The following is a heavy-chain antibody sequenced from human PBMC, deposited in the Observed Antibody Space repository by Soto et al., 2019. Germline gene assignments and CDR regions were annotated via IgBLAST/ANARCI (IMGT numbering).Heavy chain of an antibody. J-gene: IGHJ4*02. CDR3: AHEIEGRRDGYKVFDY. Sequence: QITLKESGPPLVKPTQTLTLTCTFSGFSLSISGVGVGWIRQPPGKALEWLALIYWDDDKRYSPSLKSRLTITKDTSKSLVVLTMTNMDPVDTATYYCAHEIEGRRDGYKVFDYWGQGTLVTVSS. CDR1: GFSLSISGVG. D-gene: IGHD5-12*01. V-gene: IGHV2-5*02. CDR2: IYWDDDK.